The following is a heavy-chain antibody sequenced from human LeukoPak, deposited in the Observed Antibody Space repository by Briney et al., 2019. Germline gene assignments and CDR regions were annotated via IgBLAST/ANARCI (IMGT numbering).Heavy chain of an antibody. V-gene: IGHV3-7*01. CDR3: ARDRWELLRRALIDY. CDR2: IKQDGSEK. J-gene: IGHJ4*02. CDR1: GFTFSSYW. Sequence: PGGSLRLSCAASGFTFSSYWMSWVRQAPGKGLEWVANIKQDGSEKYYVDSVKGRFTISRDNAKNSLYLQMNSLRAEDTAVYYCARDRWELLRRALIDYWGQGTLVTVSS. D-gene: IGHD1-26*01.